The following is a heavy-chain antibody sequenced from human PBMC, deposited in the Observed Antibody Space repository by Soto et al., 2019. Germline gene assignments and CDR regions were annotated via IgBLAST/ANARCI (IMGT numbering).Heavy chain of an antibody. CDR2: ISGSGGST. V-gene: IGHV3-23*01. Sequence: SRRLSCAASGFTFSSYAMSWVRQAPGKGLEWVSAISGSGGSTYYADSVKGRFTISRDNSKNTLYLQMNSLRAEDTAGYYCAKCSGKLCNYFDYWGQGSLVTVSS. CDR3: AKCSGKLCNYFDY. D-gene: IGHD2-2*01. J-gene: IGHJ4*02. CDR1: GFTFSSYA.